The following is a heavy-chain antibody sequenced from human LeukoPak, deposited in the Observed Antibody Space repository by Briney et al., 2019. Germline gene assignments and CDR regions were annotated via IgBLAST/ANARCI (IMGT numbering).Heavy chain of an antibody. J-gene: IGHJ5*02. Sequence: ASVKVSCKASGYTFTSYDINWVRQATGQGLEWMGWMNPNSGNTGYAQKFQGRVTMTRNTSISTAYMELSSLRSEDTAVYYCARGPGSGDYVWGSYRYNNWFDPWGQGTLVTVSS. CDR3: ARGPGSGDYVWGSYRYNNWFDP. D-gene: IGHD3-16*02. CDR2: MNPNSGNT. V-gene: IGHV1-8*01. CDR1: GYTFTSYD.